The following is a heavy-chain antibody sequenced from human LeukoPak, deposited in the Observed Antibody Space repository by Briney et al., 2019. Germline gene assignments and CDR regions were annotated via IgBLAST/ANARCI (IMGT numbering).Heavy chain of an antibody. Sequence: ASVKVSCKASGHTFTSYGISWVRQAPGQGLEWMGWISAYNGNTNYAQKLQGRVTMTTDTSTSTAYMELRSLRSDDTAVYYCAREQTQQLASDYWGQGTLVTVSS. CDR2: ISAYNGNT. V-gene: IGHV1-18*01. CDR1: GHTFTSYG. J-gene: IGHJ4*02. D-gene: IGHD6-13*01. CDR3: AREQTQQLASDY.